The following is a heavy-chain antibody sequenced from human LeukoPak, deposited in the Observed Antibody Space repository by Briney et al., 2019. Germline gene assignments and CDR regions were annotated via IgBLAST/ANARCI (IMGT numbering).Heavy chain of an antibody. Sequence: GASVKVSCKTSGYTFTSFHMHWVRQAPGQGLEWMGMIDPSGGSTTYAQNFQGRVTMTRDTSTNTFYMELSSLRSEDTAVYYCARDPGALLWGQGTLVTVSS. D-gene: IGHD1-14*01. CDR2: IDPSGGST. J-gene: IGHJ4*02. CDR3: ARDPGALL. CDR1: GYTFTSFH. V-gene: IGHV1-46*01.